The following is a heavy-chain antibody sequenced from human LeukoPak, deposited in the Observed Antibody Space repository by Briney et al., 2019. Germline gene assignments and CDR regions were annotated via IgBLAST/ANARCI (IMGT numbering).Heavy chain of an antibody. V-gene: IGHV3-48*04. J-gene: IGHJ4*02. D-gene: IGHD1-26*01. Sequence: GGSLRLSCAAAGFTFSSYSMSWVRQAPGKGLEWVSFISSSASTIFYADSVKGRFTISRDNARNSLYLQMNSLRFEDTAIYYCARVGASYGALDYWGQGALVTVSS. CDR2: ISSSASTI. CDR3: ARVGASYGALDY. CDR1: GFTFSSYS.